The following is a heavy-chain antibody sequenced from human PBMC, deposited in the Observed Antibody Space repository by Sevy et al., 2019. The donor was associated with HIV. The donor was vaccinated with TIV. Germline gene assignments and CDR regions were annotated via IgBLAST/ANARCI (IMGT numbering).Heavy chain of an antibody. D-gene: IGHD1-26*01. Sequence: GESLKISCAASGFTFSSYSMNWVRQAPGKGLEWVSSISSSSSYIYYADSVKGRFTISRDNAKNSLYLQMNSLRAEGTAVYYCARDKGPVGATLQVDYWGQGTLVTVSS. CDR1: GFTFSSYS. CDR2: ISSSSSYI. J-gene: IGHJ4*02. V-gene: IGHV3-21*01. CDR3: ARDKGPVGATLQVDY.